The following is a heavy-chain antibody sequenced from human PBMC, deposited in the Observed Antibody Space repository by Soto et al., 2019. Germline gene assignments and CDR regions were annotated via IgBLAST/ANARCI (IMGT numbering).Heavy chain of an antibody. D-gene: IGHD6-19*01. Sequence: GGSLRLSCAASGFTFSSYWMSWVRQAPGKGLEWVANIKQDGSEKYYVDSVKGRFTISRDNAKNSLYLQMDSLRAEDTAVYYCARDPDSSGWHVDYWGQGTLVTVSS. CDR1: GFTFSSYW. V-gene: IGHV3-7*01. CDR2: IKQDGSEK. J-gene: IGHJ4*02. CDR3: ARDPDSSGWHVDY.